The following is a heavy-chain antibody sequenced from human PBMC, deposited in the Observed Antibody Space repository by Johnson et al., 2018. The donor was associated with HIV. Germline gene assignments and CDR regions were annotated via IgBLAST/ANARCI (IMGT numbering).Heavy chain of an antibody. V-gene: IGHV3-30*18. J-gene: IGHJ3*02. Sequence: QMQLVESGGGLVQPGGSLRLSCAASGFTFSIYWMTWVRQAPGKGLEWVAIISYDGSNKYYADSVKGRFTISRDNSKNTLYLQMNSLRAEDTAVYYCAKDRVGATSPQAQNAFDIWGQGTMVTVSS. CDR2: ISYDGSNK. CDR3: AKDRVGATSPQAQNAFDI. D-gene: IGHD1-26*01. CDR1: GFTFSIYW.